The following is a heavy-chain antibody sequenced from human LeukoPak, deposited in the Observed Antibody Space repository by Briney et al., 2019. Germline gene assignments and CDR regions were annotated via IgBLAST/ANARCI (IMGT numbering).Heavy chain of an antibody. D-gene: IGHD6-13*01. CDR2: INPNSGGT. Sequence: ASVKVSCKASGYTFTGYYMHWVRQAPGQGLEWMGWINPNSGGTNYAQKFQGRVTMTRDTSISTAYMELSRLRSDDTAVYCCARGLLRSSNAFDPWGQGTLVTVSS. CDR1: GYTFTGYY. V-gene: IGHV1-2*02. J-gene: IGHJ5*02. CDR3: ARGLLRSSNAFDP.